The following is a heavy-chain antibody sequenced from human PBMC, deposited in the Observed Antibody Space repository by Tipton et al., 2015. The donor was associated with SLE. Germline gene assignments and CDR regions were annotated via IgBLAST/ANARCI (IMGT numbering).Heavy chain of an antibody. D-gene: IGHD6-13*01. V-gene: IGHV4-39*07. CDR2: MYNSGST. Sequence: LRLSCTVSGGSISSSTYYWGWVRQPPGKGLEWIGNMYNSGSTYFNSSLKSRVTISVDTSKNQFSLKLNSVTAADTAAYYCARLCCIASSGTGYFHHWGQGALVTVSS. CDR3: ARLCCIASSGTGYFHH. J-gene: IGHJ1*01. CDR1: GGSISSSTYY.